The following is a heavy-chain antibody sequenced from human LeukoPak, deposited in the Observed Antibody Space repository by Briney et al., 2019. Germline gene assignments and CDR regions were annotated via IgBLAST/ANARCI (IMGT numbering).Heavy chain of an antibody. CDR3: ARAGYSGYDLDY. J-gene: IGHJ4*02. CDR1: GFTFSDYY. D-gene: IGHD5-12*01. Sequence: PGGTLRLSCAASGFTFSDYYMSWIRQAPGKGLEWVSYISSSGRTIYYADSVKGRFTFSRDNAKNSLYLQMISLRAEDTAVYYCARAGYSGYDLDYWGQGTLVTVSS. CDR2: ISSSGRTI. V-gene: IGHV3-11*01.